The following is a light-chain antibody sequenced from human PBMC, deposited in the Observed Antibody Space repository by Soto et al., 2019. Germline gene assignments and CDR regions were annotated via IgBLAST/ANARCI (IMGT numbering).Light chain of an antibody. J-gene: IGKJ2*01. CDR2: GAS. V-gene: IGKV3-15*01. Sequence: EIVMTQAPATLYVSPGERATLACRASQRISSELAWDQQKPGQPHRLLIFGASSRATGVPARFTGSGPGSDLSLTIRGRQSEDFAVYYGLQGHHWPLAFGQGKRREI. CDR3: LQGHHWPLA. CDR1: QRISSE.